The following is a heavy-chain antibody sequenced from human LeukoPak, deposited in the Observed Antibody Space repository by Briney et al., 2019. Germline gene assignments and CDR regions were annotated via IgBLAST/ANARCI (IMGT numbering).Heavy chain of an antibody. CDR3: ARELTIAAAGTGYYYYYGMDV. CDR1: GYTFTSYG. V-gene: IGHV1-18*01. CDR2: ISAYNGNT. D-gene: IGHD6-13*01. Sequence: ASVKVSCKASGYTFTSYGISWVRQAPGQGLEWMGWISAYNGNTNYAQKLQGRVTMTTDTSTSTAYMELRSLRSDDTAVYYCARELTIAAAGTGYYYYYGMDVWGQGTTVTVSS. J-gene: IGHJ6*02.